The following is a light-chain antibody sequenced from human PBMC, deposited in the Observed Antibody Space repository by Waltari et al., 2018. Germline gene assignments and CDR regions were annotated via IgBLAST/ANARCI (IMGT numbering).Light chain of an antibody. CDR1: SSNIGSNS. Sequence: QSVLPQPPSASGTPGQRVTISCSGSSSNIGSNSVNWYQHLPGTAPKLLIYSDNQRPSGVPDRFSGSKSGASASLAISGLQSEDEADYYCAAWDVSLNGLVFGGGTKLTVL. V-gene: IGLV1-44*01. CDR3: AAWDVSLNGLV. J-gene: IGLJ2*01. CDR2: SDN.